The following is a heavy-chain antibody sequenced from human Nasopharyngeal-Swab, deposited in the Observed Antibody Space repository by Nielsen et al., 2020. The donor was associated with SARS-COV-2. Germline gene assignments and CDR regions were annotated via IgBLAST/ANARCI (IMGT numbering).Heavy chain of an antibody. J-gene: IGHJ4*02. D-gene: IGHD5-12*01. V-gene: IGHV4-59*01. CDR3: ASKRGYSGYEFDY. CDR2: IYYSGST. Sequence: RQAPGKGLEWIGYIYYSGSTNYNPSLKSRVTISVDTSKNQFSLKLSSVTAADTAVYYCASKRGYSGYEFDYWGQGTLSPSPQ.